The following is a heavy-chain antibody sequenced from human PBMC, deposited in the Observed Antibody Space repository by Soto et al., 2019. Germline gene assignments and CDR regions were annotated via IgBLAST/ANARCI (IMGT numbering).Heavy chain of an antibody. D-gene: IGHD3-22*01. Sequence: QVQLVQSGAEVKKPGASVKVSCKASGYTFTGYYMHWVRQAPGQGLEWMGWINPNSGGTNYAQKFQGRVTMTRDTSISTAYMELSRLRSDHTAVYYCARGVYYYDSSGYSSYYWGQGTLVTVSS. J-gene: IGHJ4*02. V-gene: IGHV1-2*02. CDR2: INPNSGGT. CDR1: GYTFTGYY. CDR3: ARGVYYYDSSGYSSYY.